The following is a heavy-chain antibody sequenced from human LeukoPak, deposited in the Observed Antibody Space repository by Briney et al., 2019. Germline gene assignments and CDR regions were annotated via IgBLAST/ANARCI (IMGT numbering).Heavy chain of an antibody. CDR2: IYYTGST. Sequence: WETLSLTCTVSGGSISSSGYYWGWIRQPPGKGLEWIGTIYYTGSTNYNPSLKSRVTISVDTSKNQFSLKLSSVTAADTAVYYCARADYGDRRYYFDYWGQGTLVTVSS. V-gene: IGHV4-39*07. D-gene: IGHD4-17*01. CDR3: ARADYGDRRYYFDY. J-gene: IGHJ4*02. CDR1: GGSISSSGYY.